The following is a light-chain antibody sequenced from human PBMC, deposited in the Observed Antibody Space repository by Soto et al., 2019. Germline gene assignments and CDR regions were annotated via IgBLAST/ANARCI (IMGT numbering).Light chain of an antibody. J-gene: IGLJ3*02. CDR1: SGSIASHY. V-gene: IGLV6-57*02. Sequence: NFMLTQPHSVSESPGRTVTISCTGSSGSIASHYVQWYQQRPGSAPTTVIYENHQRPSGVPGRFSASIDSSSNSASLTVSGLKTDDGADYFCQSYDSNIQVFGGGTKLTVL. CDR2: ENH. CDR3: QSYDSNIQV.